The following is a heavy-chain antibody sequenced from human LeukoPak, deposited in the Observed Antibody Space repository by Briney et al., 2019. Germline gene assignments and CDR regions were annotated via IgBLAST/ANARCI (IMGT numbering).Heavy chain of an antibody. J-gene: IGHJ3*02. CDR2: INPNSGGT. CDR1: GYTFTGYY. CDR3: ARSLTGGPYDAFDI. Sequence: ASVKVSCKASGYTFTGYYIHWVRQAPGQGLEWMGWINPNSGGTNYAQKFQGRVTMTRDTSISTAYMDLSRLKSDDTAVYYCARSLTGGPYDAFDIWGQGTMVTASS. V-gene: IGHV1-2*02. D-gene: IGHD3-9*01.